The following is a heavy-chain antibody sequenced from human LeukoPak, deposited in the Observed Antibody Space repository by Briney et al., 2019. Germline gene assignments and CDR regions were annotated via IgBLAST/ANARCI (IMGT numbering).Heavy chain of an antibody. CDR1: GFTFDDYT. V-gene: IGHV3-43*01. Sequence: GGSLRLSCAASGFTFDDYTMHWVRQAPGEGLEWVSLISWDGGSTYYADSVKGRFTISRDNSKNSLYLQMNSLRTEDTALYYCAKDIRPFRGYYDSSGYYIGYYGMDVWGQGTTVTVSS. CDR3: AKDIRPFRGYYDSSGYYIGYYGMDV. J-gene: IGHJ6*02. D-gene: IGHD3-22*01. CDR2: ISWDGGST.